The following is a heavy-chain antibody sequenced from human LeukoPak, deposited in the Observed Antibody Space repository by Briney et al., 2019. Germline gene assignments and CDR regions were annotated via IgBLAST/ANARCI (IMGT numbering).Heavy chain of an antibody. J-gene: IGHJ4*02. Sequence: SETLSLTCTVSGGSISSYYWSWIRQPPGKGLEWIGYIYYSGNTYYNPSLKSRVTISVDTSKNQFSLKLSSVTAADTAVYYCARGYSSGYYGFDYWGQGTLVTVSS. CDR2: IYYSGNT. CDR1: GGSISSYY. V-gene: IGHV4-59*01. D-gene: IGHD3-22*01. CDR3: ARGYSSGYYGFDY.